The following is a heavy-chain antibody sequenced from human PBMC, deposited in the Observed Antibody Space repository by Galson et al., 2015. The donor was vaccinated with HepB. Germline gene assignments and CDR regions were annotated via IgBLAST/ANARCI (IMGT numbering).Heavy chain of an antibody. CDR3: ARDWVSMARGGGIDD. CDR1: GFTYSSYW. CDR2: IKPDGSEQ. J-gene: IGHJ4*02. D-gene: IGHD3-10*01. Sequence: SLRLSCAVSGFTYSSYWMSWVRQAPGKGLEWVANIKPDGSEQYYVDSVKGRFTISRDNAKNSLYLQMNSLRDEDTAVYYCARDWVSMARGGGIDDWGQGTLATVSS. V-gene: IGHV3-7*01.